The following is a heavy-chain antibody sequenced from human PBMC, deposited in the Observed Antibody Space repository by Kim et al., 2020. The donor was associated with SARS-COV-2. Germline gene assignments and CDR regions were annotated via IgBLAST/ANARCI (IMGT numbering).Heavy chain of an antibody. CDR1: GGSISSYY. D-gene: IGHD6-13*01. CDR2: IYYSGST. J-gene: IGHJ5*02. V-gene: IGHV4-59*13. CDR3: ARGGPYSSSWYGGPDWFDP. Sequence: SETLSLTCTVSGGSISSYYWSWIRQPPGKGLEWIGYIYYSGSTNYNPSLKSRVTISVDTSKNQFSLKLSSVTAADTAVYYCARGGPYSSSWYGGPDWFDPWGQGNLVTVSS.